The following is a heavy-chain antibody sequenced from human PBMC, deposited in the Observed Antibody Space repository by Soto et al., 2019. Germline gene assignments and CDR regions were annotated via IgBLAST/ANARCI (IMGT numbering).Heavy chain of an antibody. CDR1: GYTFTGYY. V-gene: IGHV1-2*02. Sequence: ASVKVSCKASGYTFTGYYMHWVRQAPGQGLKWMGWINPNSGGTNYAQKFQGRVTMTRDTSISTAYMELSRLRSDDTAVYYCARDRSAIYYGSGNDYWGQGTLVTVSS. CDR2: INPNSGGT. CDR3: ARDRSAIYYGSGNDY. D-gene: IGHD3-10*01. J-gene: IGHJ4*02.